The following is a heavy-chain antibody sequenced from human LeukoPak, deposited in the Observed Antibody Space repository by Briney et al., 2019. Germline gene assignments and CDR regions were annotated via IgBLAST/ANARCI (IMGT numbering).Heavy chain of an antibody. J-gene: IGHJ4*02. CDR2: IYTGGNT. V-gene: IGHV3-53*01. D-gene: IGHD3-22*01. Sequence: GGSLRLSCAASGFTVDSNYLSWVRQAPGKGLEWVSTIYTGGNTYYAASVKGRFTISRDFSKNTVFLHMNSLRAEDTAMYYCARGDDSGYYDYFDYWGQGAPVTVSS. CDR1: GFTVDSNY. CDR3: ARGDDSGYYDYFDY.